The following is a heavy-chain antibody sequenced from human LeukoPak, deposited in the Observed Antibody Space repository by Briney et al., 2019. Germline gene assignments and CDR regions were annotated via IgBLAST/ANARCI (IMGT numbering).Heavy chain of an antibody. V-gene: IGHV4-38-2*01. CDR1: GHSISTGYY. J-gene: IGHJ6*04. D-gene: IGHD3-10*01. CDR2: MSHNRGT. Sequence: SDTLSLTCAVSGHSISTGYYWGWIRPPPGKGLEWIGSMSHNRGTYYNPSLKSRVTISMDTSKDQISLRLTSVTAADTAVYYCASYYASGVSAYNYSGMDVWGKGTTVTVSS. CDR3: ASYYASGVSAYNYSGMDV.